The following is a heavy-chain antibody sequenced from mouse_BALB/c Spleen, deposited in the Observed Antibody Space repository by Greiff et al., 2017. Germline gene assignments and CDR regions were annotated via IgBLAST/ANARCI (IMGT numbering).Heavy chain of an antibody. V-gene: IGHV1-69*01. CDR2: IDTSDSYT. D-gene: IGHD1-1*01. CDR3: APITTGYFDY. Sequence: QVQLQQPGAELVMPGASVKMSCKASGYTFTDYWMHWVKQRPGQGLEWIGAIDTSDSYTSYNQKFKGKATLTVDESSSTAYMQLSSLTSEDSAVYYCAPITTGYFDYGGKGTTRTVSS. CDR1: GYTFTDYW. J-gene: IGHJ2*01.